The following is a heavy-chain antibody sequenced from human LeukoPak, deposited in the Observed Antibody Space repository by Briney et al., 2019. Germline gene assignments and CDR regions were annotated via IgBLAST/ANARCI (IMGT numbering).Heavy chain of an antibody. CDR3: ARGGIAAGGRSSYGMDV. CDR2: ISYDGSNK. D-gene: IGHD6-13*01. V-gene: IGHV3-30-3*01. J-gene: IGHJ6*04. CDR1: GFTFSSYA. Sequence: PGRSLRLSCAASGFTFSSYAMHWVRQAPGKGLKGVAVISYDGSNKYYAHSVKGRFTISRDNSKTTLYLQMNSLRAEDTAVYYCARGGIAAGGRSSYGMDVWGKGTTVTVSS.